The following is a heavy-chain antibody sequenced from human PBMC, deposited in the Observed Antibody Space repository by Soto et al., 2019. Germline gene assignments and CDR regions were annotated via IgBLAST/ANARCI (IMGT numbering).Heavy chain of an antibody. CDR3: ARDLSIVDYSSSQG. V-gene: IGHV3-21*01. D-gene: IGHD2-2*01. CDR1: GFTFSSYW. J-gene: IGHJ4*02. Sequence: EVQLVESGGGLVKPGGSLRLSCAASGFTFSSYWMNWVRQAPGKGLEWVSSISSSSSYIFYADSMKGRFTISRDNAKNSLYLQMNSLRVEDTAVYYCARDLSIVDYSSSQGWGQGTLVTVSS. CDR2: ISSSSSYI.